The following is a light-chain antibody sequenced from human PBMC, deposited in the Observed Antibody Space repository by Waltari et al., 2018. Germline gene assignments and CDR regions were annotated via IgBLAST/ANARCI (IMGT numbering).Light chain of an antibody. J-gene: IGKJ4*01. V-gene: IGKV1-33*01. CDR1: QDISTY. CDR3: QQYDNLLS. Sequence: DIQMTQSPSSLSASVGDRVTITCQASQDISTYLNWYQQRPGKAPIVLIYDVSILAEGVPSRFSGRGYGTHFTFTINSLQPEDFATYYCQQYDNLLSFGGGTKVEIK. CDR2: DVS.